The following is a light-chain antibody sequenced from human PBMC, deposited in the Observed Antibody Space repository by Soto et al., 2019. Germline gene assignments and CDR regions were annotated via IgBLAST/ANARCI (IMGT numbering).Light chain of an antibody. V-gene: IGKV1-39*01. Sequence: DIQMTQSPSSLSSSVGARVTITCRASQSISSYLNWYQQKPGKAPKLLIYAASSLQSGVPSRFSGSGSGTEFTLTISSLQPEDFATYYCQQSDSTPPTFGQGTKLEIK. J-gene: IGKJ2*01. CDR2: AAS. CDR1: QSISSY. CDR3: QQSDSTPPT.